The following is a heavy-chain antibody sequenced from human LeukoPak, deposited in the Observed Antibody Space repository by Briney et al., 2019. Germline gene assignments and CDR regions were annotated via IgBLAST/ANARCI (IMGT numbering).Heavy chain of an antibody. Sequence: GGSLRLSCSASGFTFNRFYLHWVRQAPGKGLEFVSHISSNGATTYYADSVKGRFTISRDNSKNTLNPQMSSLRADDTAVYYCVKDRSIAAPNNDFFDSWGQGALVTVSS. V-gene: IGHV3-64D*06. CDR3: VKDRSIAAPNNDFFDS. D-gene: IGHD6-25*01. CDR1: GFTFNRFY. J-gene: IGHJ4*02. CDR2: ISSNGATT.